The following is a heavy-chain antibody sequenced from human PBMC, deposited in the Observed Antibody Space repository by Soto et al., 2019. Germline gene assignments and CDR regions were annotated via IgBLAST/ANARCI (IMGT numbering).Heavy chain of an antibody. Sequence: EVQLVESGGGLVQPGGSLRLSCTASGFMFGSYWMTWVRHGPGKGLQWVANMERYGSEKYYVDSVKGRFTISRDNADNSVFLDMNTLRVDDTAIYYCARVRATDYEIDYWGQGALVTVSS. CDR3: ARVRATDYEIDY. CDR2: MERYGSEK. J-gene: IGHJ4*02. V-gene: IGHV3-7*03. CDR1: GFMFGSYW. D-gene: IGHD4-17*01.